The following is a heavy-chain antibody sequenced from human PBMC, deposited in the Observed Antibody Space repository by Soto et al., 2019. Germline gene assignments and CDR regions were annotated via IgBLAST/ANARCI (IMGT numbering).Heavy chain of an antibody. D-gene: IGHD3-3*02. CDR1: GFTFSSYA. J-gene: IGHJ4*02. Sequence: EVQLLESGGGLVQPGGSLRLSCAASGFTFSSYAMSWVRQAPGKGLEWVSAISGSGGSTYYADSVKGRFTISRDNSKNTLYLQMNSLRAEDTAVYYCAKVFGRRLLLAEITFDYWGQGTLVTVSS. V-gene: IGHV3-23*01. CDR2: ISGSGGST. CDR3: AKVFGRRLLLAEITFDY.